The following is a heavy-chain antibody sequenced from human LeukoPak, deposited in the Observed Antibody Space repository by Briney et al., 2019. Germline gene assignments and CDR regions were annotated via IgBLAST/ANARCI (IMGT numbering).Heavy chain of an antibody. CDR3: ARGPAGYN. D-gene: IGHD1-1*01. J-gene: IGHJ4*02. V-gene: IGHV3-53*01. Sequence: PGGSLRLSCAASGFTVSSNHMSWVRQAPGKGLEWVSVIYSGGSTDYADSVKGRFTISRDNLKNTLYLQMNSLRAEETAVYYCARGPAGYNWGQGTLVSFSS. CDR1: GFTVSSNH. CDR2: IYSGGST.